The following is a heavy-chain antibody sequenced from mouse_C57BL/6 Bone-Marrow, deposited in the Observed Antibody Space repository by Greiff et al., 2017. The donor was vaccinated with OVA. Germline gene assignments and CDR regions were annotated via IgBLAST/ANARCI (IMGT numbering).Heavy chain of an antibody. V-gene: IGHV1-55*01. CDR2: IYPGSGST. J-gene: IGHJ4*01. CDR1: GYTFTSYW. Sequence: QVHVKQPGAELVKPGASVKMSCKASGYTFTSYWITWVKQRPGQGLEWIGDIYPGSGSTNYNEKFKSKATLTVDKPSSTAYMQLSSLTSEDSAVYYCARSAFYYGNYGYAMDYWGQGTSVTVSS. D-gene: IGHD2-1*01. CDR3: ARSAFYYGNYGYAMDY.